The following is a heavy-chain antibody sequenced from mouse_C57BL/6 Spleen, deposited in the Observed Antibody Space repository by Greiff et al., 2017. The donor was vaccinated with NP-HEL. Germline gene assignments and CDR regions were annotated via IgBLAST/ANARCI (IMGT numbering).Heavy chain of an antibody. D-gene: IGHD1-1*02. CDR2: INPGSGGT. V-gene: IGHV1-54*01. J-gene: IGHJ4*01. CDR1: GYAFTNYF. CDR3: ARDYGSYYAMDD. Sequence: VQLQQSGAELVRPGTSVKVSCKASGYAFTNYFIEWVKQRPGQGLEWIGVINPGSGGTNYNEKFKGKATLTADNSSSTAYLQLSSLTSEDSVVDFCARDYGSYYAMDDWGQGTSATVPS.